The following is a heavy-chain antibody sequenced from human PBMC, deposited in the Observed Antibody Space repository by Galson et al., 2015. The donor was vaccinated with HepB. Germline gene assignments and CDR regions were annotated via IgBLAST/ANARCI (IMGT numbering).Heavy chain of an antibody. CDR1: GGTFSSYA. Sequence: SVKVSCKASGGTFSSYAISWVRQAPGQGLEWMGIINPSGGSTSYAQKFQGRVTMTRDTSTSTVHMELSSLRSEDTAVYYCARDQLTGVVVTASQPSFDYWGQGTLVTVSS. CDR3: ARDQLTGVVVTASQPSFDY. V-gene: IGHV1-46*01. D-gene: IGHD2-21*02. J-gene: IGHJ4*02. CDR2: INPSGGST.